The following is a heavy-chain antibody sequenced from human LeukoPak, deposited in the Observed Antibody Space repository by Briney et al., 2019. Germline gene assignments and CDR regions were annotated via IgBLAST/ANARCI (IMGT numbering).Heavy chain of an antibody. J-gene: IGHJ4*02. CDR1: GGSISSYY. Sequence: PSETLSLTCTVSGGSISSYYWSWIRQPAGKGLEWIGRIYTSGSTNYNPSLKSRVTMSVDTSKNQFSLKLSSVTAADTAVYYCARVGEGYSSGWYIDYWGQGTLVTVSS. CDR3: ARVGEGYSSGWYIDY. V-gene: IGHV4-4*07. D-gene: IGHD6-19*01. CDR2: IYTSGST.